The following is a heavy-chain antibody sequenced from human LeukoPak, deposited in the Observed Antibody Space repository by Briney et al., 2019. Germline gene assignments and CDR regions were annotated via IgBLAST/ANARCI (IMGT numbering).Heavy chain of an antibody. D-gene: IGHD2-15*01. Sequence: RPGGSQRLSCTTSGFTFSTYAMSWFRQPSGRGLEWVSFIRHKAYGGTAEYAASVKGRFTMSRDDSKNIAYLQMNSLRTEDTGVYYCTRESGGPVDYWGQGTLVTVSS. CDR3: TRESGGPVDY. CDR1: GFTFSTYA. V-gene: IGHV3-49*03. J-gene: IGHJ4*02. CDR2: IRHKAYGGTA.